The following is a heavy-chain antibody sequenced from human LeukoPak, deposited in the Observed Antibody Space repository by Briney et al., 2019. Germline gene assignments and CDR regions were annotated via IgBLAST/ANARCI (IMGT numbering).Heavy chain of an antibody. J-gene: IGHJ4*02. D-gene: IGHD4-23*01. CDR2: MNPNSGYT. Sequence: ASVKVSCKASGYTFTDYYLHWVRQAPGQGLEWMGRMNPNSGYTNFAQKFQYRVTMTRDTSTSTVYMELSSLRSEDTAVYYCARDPRDYGGNFFDYWGQGTLVTVSS. CDR1: GYTFTDYY. V-gene: IGHV1-2*06. CDR3: ARDPRDYGGNFFDY.